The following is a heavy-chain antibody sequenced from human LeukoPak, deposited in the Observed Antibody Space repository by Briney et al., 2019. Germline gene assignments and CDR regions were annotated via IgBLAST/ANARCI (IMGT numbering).Heavy chain of an antibody. V-gene: IGHV1-69*13. CDR1: GGTFSSYA. Sequence: VASVKVSCKASGGTFSSYAISWVRQAPGQGLEWMGGIFPIFGTANSAQKFQGRVTITADETTSTAYMELSSLRSEDTAVYYCARAGFGELLSYFDYWGQGTLVTVSS. J-gene: IGHJ4*02. D-gene: IGHD3-10*01. CDR2: IFPIFGTA. CDR3: ARAGFGELLSYFDY.